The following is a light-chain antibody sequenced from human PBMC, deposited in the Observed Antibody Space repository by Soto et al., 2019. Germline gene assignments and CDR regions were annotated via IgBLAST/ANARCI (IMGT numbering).Light chain of an antibody. CDR1: QSVSSN. CDR2: AAS. J-gene: IGKJ4*01. Sequence: EIVMTQSPATLSGSPGERATLSCRASQSVSSNLAWYQQKFGQAPRLLVYAASTRATGIPARFSGSGSGTEFTLTISSLQSEDFAVYYCQQYNNWPLTFGGGTKVKIK. V-gene: IGKV3-15*01. CDR3: QQYNNWPLT.